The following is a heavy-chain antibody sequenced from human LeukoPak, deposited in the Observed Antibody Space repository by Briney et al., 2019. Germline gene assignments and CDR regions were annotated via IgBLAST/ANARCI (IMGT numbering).Heavy chain of an antibody. V-gene: IGHV1-46*01. CDR2: IDPDGGNT. CDR1: GYTFTDSY. CDR3: ARRVRYYYGSGSYYEYYFDY. J-gene: IGHJ4*02. D-gene: IGHD3-10*01. Sequence: ASVKVSCKASGYTFTDSYVHWVRQAPGQVLEWMGLIDPDGGNTNYAQNFQGRVTLTRDTSTSTLYMELSSLRSDDTAVYYCARRVRYYYGSGSYYEYYFDYWGQGTLVTVSS.